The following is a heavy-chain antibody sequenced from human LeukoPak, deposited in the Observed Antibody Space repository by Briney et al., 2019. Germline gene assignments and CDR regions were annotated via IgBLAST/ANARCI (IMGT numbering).Heavy chain of an antibody. J-gene: IGHJ4*02. D-gene: IGHD3-3*01. CDR1: GYTVTSYD. CDR2: MNPNSGNT. CDR3: ARGASRGMKWLLFST. Sequence: EASVKVSCKASGYTVTSYDINWVRQAAGQGLEWMGWMNPNSGNTGYAQKFQGRVTMTRNTSISTAYMELSSLRSEDTAVYYCARGASRGMKWLLFSTWGQGTLVTVSS. V-gene: IGHV1-8*01.